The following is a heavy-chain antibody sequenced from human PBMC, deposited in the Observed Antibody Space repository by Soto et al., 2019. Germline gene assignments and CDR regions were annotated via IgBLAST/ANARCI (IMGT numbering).Heavy chain of an antibody. D-gene: IGHD3-16*02. J-gene: IGHJ4*02. CDR3: AKEDYDYVWGSYRYSPQFDY. Sequence: VGSLRLSCAASGFTFSSYGMHWVRQAPGEGLEWVAVISYDGSNKYYADSVKGRFTISRDNSKNTLYLQMNSLRAEDTAVYYCAKEDYDYVWGSYRYSPQFDYWGQGTLVTVSS. CDR2: ISYDGSNK. V-gene: IGHV3-30*18. CDR1: GFTFSSYG.